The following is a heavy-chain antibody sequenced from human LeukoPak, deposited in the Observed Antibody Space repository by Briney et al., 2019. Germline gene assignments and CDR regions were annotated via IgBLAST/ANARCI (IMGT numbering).Heavy chain of an antibody. CDR1: GFTFSSYG. CDR2: ISYDGSNK. J-gene: IGHJ6*02. Sequence: GGSLRLSCAASGFTFSSYGMHWVRQAPGKGLEWVAVISYDGSNKYYADSVRGRFTISRDNSKNTLYLQMNSLRAEDTAVYYCAKDQSADIVATMDYYYGMDVWGQGTTVTVSS. D-gene: IGHD5-12*01. CDR3: AKDQSADIVATMDYYYGMDV. V-gene: IGHV3-30*18.